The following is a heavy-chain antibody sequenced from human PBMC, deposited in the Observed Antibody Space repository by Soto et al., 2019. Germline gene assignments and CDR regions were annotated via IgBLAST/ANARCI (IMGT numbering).Heavy chain of an antibody. V-gene: IGHV1-3*01. Sequence: QVQLVQSGAEVKKPGASVKVSCKASGYTFTSYAMHWVRQAPGQRLEWMGWINAGNGNTKYSQKFKGRVTITRDTTASTAYMELSSLRSEDTAVYYCARDPGSSYVYNWGQGTLVTVSS. D-gene: IGHD5-18*01. J-gene: IGHJ4*02. CDR2: INAGNGNT. CDR3: ARDPGSSYVYN. CDR1: GYTFTSYA.